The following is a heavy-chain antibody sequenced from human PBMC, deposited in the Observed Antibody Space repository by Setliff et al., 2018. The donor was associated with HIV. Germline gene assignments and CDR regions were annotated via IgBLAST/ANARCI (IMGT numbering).Heavy chain of an antibody. V-gene: IGHV4-39*01. Sequence: KASETLSLTCTVSGGSISSGVYYWSWIRQPPGKGLEWIGSIHYNEKTYYNPSLRSRVTISVDTSKNQFSLKLSSVTAADAAVYYCASRVYYYDSSGYLREEGFDPWGQGTLVTVSS. CDR3: ASRVYYYDSSGYLREEGFDP. J-gene: IGHJ5*02. D-gene: IGHD3-22*01. CDR1: GGSISSGVYY. CDR2: IHYNEKT.